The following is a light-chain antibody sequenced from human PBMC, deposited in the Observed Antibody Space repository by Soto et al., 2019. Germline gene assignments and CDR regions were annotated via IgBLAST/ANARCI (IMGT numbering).Light chain of an antibody. CDR2: DAS. CDR1: QSVSRQ. Sequence: EIVVTQSPATLSLSPGERATLSCRASQSVSRQLAWYQQKPCQAPRLLIYDASNRATGIPARFSGSGSGTDFTLTISSLEPEDFAVYYCQQRSNWHPNTFGQGTRLEIK. V-gene: IGKV3-11*01. CDR3: QQRSNWHPNT. J-gene: IGKJ5*01.